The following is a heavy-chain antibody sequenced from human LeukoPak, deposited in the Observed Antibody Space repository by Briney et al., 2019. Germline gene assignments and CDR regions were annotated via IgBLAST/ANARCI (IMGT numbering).Heavy chain of an antibody. Sequence: GGSLRLSCAASGFTFSSYGMHWVRQAPGKGLEWVAVISYDGSNKYYADSVKGRFTISRDNSKNTLYLQMNSLRAEDTAVYYCAKDEAHTGEQDCWGQGTLVTVSS. CDR3: AKDEAHTGEQDC. D-gene: IGHD7-27*01. CDR1: GFTFSSYG. J-gene: IGHJ4*02. CDR2: ISYDGSNK. V-gene: IGHV3-30*18.